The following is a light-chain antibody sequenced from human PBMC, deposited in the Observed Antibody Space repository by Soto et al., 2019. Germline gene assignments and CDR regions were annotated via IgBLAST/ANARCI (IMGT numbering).Light chain of an antibody. Sequence: QSVLPQPPSASGTPGQRVTISCSGGSSNIGTNAVNWYQQLPGTAPKLLIYNNNQRPSGVPDRFSGSKSGTSASLAISGLQSEDEADYYCAAWDGSLNGYVFGTGTKVTVL. CDR1: SSNIGTNA. V-gene: IGLV1-44*01. CDR3: AAWDGSLNGYV. CDR2: NNN. J-gene: IGLJ1*01.